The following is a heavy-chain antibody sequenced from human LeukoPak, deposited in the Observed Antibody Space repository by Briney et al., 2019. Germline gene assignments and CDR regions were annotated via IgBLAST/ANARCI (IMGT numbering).Heavy chain of an antibody. V-gene: IGHV3-30-3*01. CDR2: TSSDLNVK. J-gene: IGHJ4*02. Sequence: GGSLGLSCAAPGFTFRNYVIHWVRQVPGKGLEWVAVTSSDLNVKLYADSVKGRFTISRDNSRSTLYLQMNSLRPEDTAIYYCAREGYYGSGSPPSLYFDYWGQGTLVTVSS. CDR3: AREGYYGSGSPPSLYFDY. D-gene: IGHD3-10*01. CDR1: GFTFRNYV.